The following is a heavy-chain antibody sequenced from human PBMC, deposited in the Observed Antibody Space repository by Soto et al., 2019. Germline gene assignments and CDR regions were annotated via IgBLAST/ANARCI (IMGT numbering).Heavy chain of an antibody. Sequence: QVQLLEPGPGLVKPSQTLSLTCTVSGGSINSGAYYWSWIRQRPGKGLEWIGYIYYSGNTSYNPSLKSRVTISLDMSKNQFSLKLSSVTAADTAVYYCARAPVVPAATSYSDYWGQGTLVTVSS. V-gene: IGHV4-31*03. CDR3: ARAPVVPAATSYSDY. D-gene: IGHD2-2*01. CDR1: GGSINSGAYY. J-gene: IGHJ4*02. CDR2: IYYSGNT.